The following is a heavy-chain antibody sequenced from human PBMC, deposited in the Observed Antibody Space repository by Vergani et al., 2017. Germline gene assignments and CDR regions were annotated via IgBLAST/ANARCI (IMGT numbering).Heavy chain of an antibody. CDR1: GGSISSYY. Sequence: QVQLQESGPGLVKPSETLSLTCTVSGGSISSYYWSWIRQPPGKGLEWIGYIYYSGSTNYNPSLKSRVTISVDTSKNQFSLKLSSVTAADTAVYYCASIPTYSSGWYYFDYWGQGTLVTVSS. J-gene: IGHJ4*02. CDR3: ASIPTYSSGWYYFDY. CDR2: IYYSGST. V-gene: IGHV4-59*01. D-gene: IGHD6-19*01.